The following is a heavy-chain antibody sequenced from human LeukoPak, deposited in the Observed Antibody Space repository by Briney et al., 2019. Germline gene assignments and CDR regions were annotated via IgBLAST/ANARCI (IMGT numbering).Heavy chain of an antibody. Sequence: GGSLRLSCAASGFTLNGYWMSWVRQAPGRGLEWVANIKQDGSERYHVDSVKGRFTISRDNAKNSLYLQMNSLRAEDTAVYYCARDSRPNPYDFWSGYYTYWGQGTLVTVSS. CDR2: IKQDGSER. CDR3: ARDSRPNPYDFWSGYYTY. D-gene: IGHD3-3*01. CDR1: GFTLNGYW. V-gene: IGHV3-7*01. J-gene: IGHJ4*02.